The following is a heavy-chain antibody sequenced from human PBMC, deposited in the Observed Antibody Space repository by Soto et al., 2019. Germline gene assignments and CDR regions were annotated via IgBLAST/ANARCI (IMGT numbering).Heavy chain of an antibody. CDR3: AKDFEGYCSGGSCYPSNFDD. D-gene: IGHD2-15*01. V-gene: IGHV3-23*01. CDR1: GFTFSSYA. J-gene: IGHJ4*02. Sequence: GGSLILSCAASGFTFSSYAMSWVRQAPGKGLEWVSAISGSGGSTYYADSVKGRFTISRDNSKNTLYLQMNSLRAEDTAVYYCAKDFEGYCSGGSCYPSNFDDWGQGTLVTVSS. CDR2: ISGSGGST.